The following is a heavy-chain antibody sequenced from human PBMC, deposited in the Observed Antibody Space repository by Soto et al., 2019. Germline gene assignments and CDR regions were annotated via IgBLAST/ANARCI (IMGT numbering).Heavy chain of an antibody. CDR2: INPNSGGT. CDR1: GYTFTGYY. CDR3: ARAVGEYYYYYGMDV. Sequence: ASVKVSSKASGYTFTGYYMHWVRQAPGQGLEWMGWINPNSGGTNYAQKFQGWVTMTRDTSISTAYMELSRLRSDDTAVYYCARAVGEYYYYYGMDVWGQGTTVTVSS. D-gene: IGHD2-15*01. J-gene: IGHJ6*02. V-gene: IGHV1-2*04.